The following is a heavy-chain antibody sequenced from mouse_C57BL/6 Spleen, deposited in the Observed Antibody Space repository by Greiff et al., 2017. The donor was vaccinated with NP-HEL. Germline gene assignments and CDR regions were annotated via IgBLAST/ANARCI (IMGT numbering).Heavy chain of an antibody. CDR2: INPNNGGT. J-gene: IGHJ2*01. V-gene: IGHV1-26*01. D-gene: IGHD2-5*01. CDR1: GYTFTDYY. CDR3: ARGGLYSNFDY. Sequence: EVQLQQSGPELVKPGASVKISCKASGYTFTDYYMNWVKQSHGKSLEWIGDINPNNGGTSYNQKFKGKATLTVDKSSSTAYMELRSLTSEDSAVYYCARGGLYSNFDYWGQGTTLTVSS.